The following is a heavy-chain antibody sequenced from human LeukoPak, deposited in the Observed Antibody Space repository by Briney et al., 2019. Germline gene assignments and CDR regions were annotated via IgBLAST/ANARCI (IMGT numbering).Heavy chain of an antibody. J-gene: IGHJ4*02. Sequence: AAVKFSCTASGYTFTSYGISWVRQAPGQGLEWMGWISAYNGNTNYAQKLQGRVAMTTDTTTRTAYMDLSSLRSEDTTGQCCTRKPYSGISIPGDGDWGQGTLVTVSS. V-gene: IGHV1-18*01. D-gene: IGHD1-26*01. CDR1: GYTFTSYG. CDR3: TRKPYSGISIPGDGD. CDR2: ISAYNGNT.